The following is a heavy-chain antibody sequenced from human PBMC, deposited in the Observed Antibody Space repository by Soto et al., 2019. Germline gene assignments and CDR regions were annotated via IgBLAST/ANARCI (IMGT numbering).Heavy chain of an antibody. Sequence: SAKVSCNASGGTFSSSAISLVRQAPGQGLEWMGGIIPIFGTANYAQKFQGRVTITADESTSTAYMELSSLRSEDTAVYYCARPHGGGIAVAYYFDYWGQGTLVTVSS. J-gene: IGHJ4*02. CDR2: IIPIFGTA. D-gene: IGHD6-19*01. V-gene: IGHV1-69*13. CDR1: GGTFSSSA. CDR3: ARPHGGGIAVAYYFDY.